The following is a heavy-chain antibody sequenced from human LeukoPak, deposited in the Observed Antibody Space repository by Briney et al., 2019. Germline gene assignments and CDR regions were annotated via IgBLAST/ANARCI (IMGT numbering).Heavy chain of an antibody. CDR3: ARLGLYTSSWYRFYYFDY. J-gene: IGHJ4*02. Sequence: SETLSLTCGVHGGSFNDYSWTWIRQSPGKGLEWIGDINHSGSTTYNPSLKSRFTMLVDASKNQFSLRLSSVTAADTAVYYCARLGLYTSSWYRFYYFDYWGQGTLVTVSS. D-gene: IGHD6-13*01. V-gene: IGHV4-34*01. CDR1: GGSFNDYS. CDR2: INHSGST.